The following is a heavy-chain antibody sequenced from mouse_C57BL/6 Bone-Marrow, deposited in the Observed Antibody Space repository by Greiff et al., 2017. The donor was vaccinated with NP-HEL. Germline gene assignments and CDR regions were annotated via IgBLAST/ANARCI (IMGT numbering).Heavy chain of an antibody. CDR1: GYTFTSYW. D-gene: IGHD2-3*01. CDR3: ARGGYCPFAY. Sequence: QVQLQQPGAELVKPGASVKLSCKASGYTFTSYWMHWVKQRPGQGLEWIGMIHPNSGSTNYNEKFKSKATLTVDKSSSTAYMQLSSLTSEDSAVYYWARGGYCPFAYWGQGTLVTVSA. CDR2: IHPNSGST. V-gene: IGHV1-64*01. J-gene: IGHJ3*01.